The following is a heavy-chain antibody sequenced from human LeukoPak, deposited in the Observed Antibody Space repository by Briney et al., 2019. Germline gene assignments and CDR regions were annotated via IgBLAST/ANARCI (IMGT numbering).Heavy chain of an antibody. D-gene: IGHD2-15*01. CDR1: GFTFSRYG. V-gene: IGHV3-30*18. J-gene: IGHJ4*02. CDR3: AKETHQMVAKSFDS. Sequence: SGGSLRLSCAASGFTFSRYGMSWVRQAPGKGLEWVAVVAYDGRTQYYADSVKGRFTISRDNSKNTLSLQMDSLRADDTAFYYCAKETHQMVAKSFDSWGLGTLVTVSS. CDR2: VAYDGRTQ.